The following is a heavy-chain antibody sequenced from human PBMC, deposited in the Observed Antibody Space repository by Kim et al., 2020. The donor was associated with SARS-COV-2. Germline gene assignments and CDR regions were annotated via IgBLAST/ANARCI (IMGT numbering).Heavy chain of an antibody. D-gene: IGHD3-3*01. V-gene: IGHV1-18*01. Sequence: ASVKVSCKASGYTFTSYGISWVRQAPGQGLEWMGWISAYNGNTNYAQKLQGRVTITTDTSTSTAYMELRSLRSDDTAVYYCARWKIRFLEWPPRANYYYYMDVWGKGTTVTVSS. J-gene: IGHJ6*03. CDR1: GYTFTSYG. CDR2: ISAYNGNT. CDR3: ARWKIRFLEWPPRANYYYYMDV.